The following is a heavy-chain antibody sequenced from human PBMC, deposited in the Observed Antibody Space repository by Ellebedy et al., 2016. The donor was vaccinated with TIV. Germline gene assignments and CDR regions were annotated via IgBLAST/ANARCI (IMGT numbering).Heavy chain of an antibody. CDR3: ARGGYIPGRFDY. CDR2: INHSGST. V-gene: IGHV4-34*01. Sequence: MPGGSLRLSCAVYGGSFSGYYWSWIRQPPGKGLEWTGEINHSGSTNYNPSLKSRVTVSVDTSTNQFSLKLTSVTAADTAVYYCARGGYIPGRFDYWGQGTLVTVSS. J-gene: IGHJ4*02. CDR1: GGSFSGYY. D-gene: IGHD2-21*01.